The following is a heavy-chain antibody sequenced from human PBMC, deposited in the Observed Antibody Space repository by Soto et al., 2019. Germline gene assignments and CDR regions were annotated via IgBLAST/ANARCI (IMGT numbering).Heavy chain of an antibody. D-gene: IGHD3-10*01. CDR3: ATLQGSGTYYDDDY. CDR2: IVPVFGTA. Sequence: SVKVSCKASGGTSNNNANSWVRQAPGQGLEWMGGIVPVFGTANYAQRFRGRVRITADDSTRTLNMELSSLRSDDTAVYYCATLQGSGTYYDDDYWGQGTLVTVSS. J-gene: IGHJ4*02. CDR1: GGTSNNNA. V-gene: IGHV1-69*13.